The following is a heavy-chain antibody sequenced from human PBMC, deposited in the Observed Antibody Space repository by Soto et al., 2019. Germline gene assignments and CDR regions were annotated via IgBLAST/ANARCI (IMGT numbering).Heavy chain of an antibody. CDR2: INPNSGGT. V-gene: IGHV1-2*04. J-gene: IGHJ3*02. Sequence: QVQLVQSGAEVKKPGASVKVSCKASGYTFTGYYMHWVRQAPGQGLEWMGWINPNSGGTNYAQKFQGWVTMTRDTSISTAYMELSRLRSDDTAVYYCARILGDGYNRDDAFDIWGQGTMVTVSS. CDR3: ARILGDGYNRDDAFDI. D-gene: IGHD5-12*01. CDR1: GYTFTGYY.